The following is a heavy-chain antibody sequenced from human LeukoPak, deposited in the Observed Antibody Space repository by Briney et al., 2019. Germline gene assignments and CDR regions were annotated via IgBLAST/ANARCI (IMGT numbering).Heavy chain of an antibody. V-gene: IGHV4-34*01. D-gene: IGHD2-15*01. CDR1: SGSFSGYY. CDR3: ARRLVDSGASQVSDD. CDR2: INDSGSV. J-gene: IGHJ4*02. Sequence: SETLSLTCAVYSGSFSGYYWSWIRQPPGKGLEWIGEINDSGSVNRNPSLKNRVTLSVDTSKNQFSLRLSSVAAADTAVYYCARRLVDSGASQVSDDWGQGTLVTVSS.